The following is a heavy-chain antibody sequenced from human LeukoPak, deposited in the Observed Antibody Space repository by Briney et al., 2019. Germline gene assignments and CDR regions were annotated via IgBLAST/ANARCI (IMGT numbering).Heavy chain of an antibody. CDR1: GFTFSSYS. CDR2: ISSSSSYI. J-gene: IGHJ4*02. CDR3: ASSNYDFWSGYYTPPYYFDY. D-gene: IGHD3-3*01. V-gene: IGHV3-21*01. Sequence: GGSLRLSCAASGFTFSSYSMNWVRQAPGKGLERVSSISSSSSYIYYADSVKGRFTISRDNAKNSLYLQMNSLRAEDTAVYYCASSNYDFWSGYYTPPYYFDYWGQGTLVTVSS.